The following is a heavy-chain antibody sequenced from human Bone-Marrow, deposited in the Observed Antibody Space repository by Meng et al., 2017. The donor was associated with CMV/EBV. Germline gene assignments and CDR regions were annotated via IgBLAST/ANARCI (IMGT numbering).Heavy chain of an antibody. J-gene: IGHJ4*02. CDR2: IRYDGSNK. V-gene: IGHV3-30*02. CDR3: AKDREDIAAASDGFDY. Sequence: GGSLRLSCAASGFTFSSYGMHWVRQAPGKGLEWVAFIRYDGSNKYYADSVKGRFTISRDNSKNTLYLQMNSLRAEDTAVYYCAKDREDIAAASDGFDYWGQGTLVTVSS. CDR1: GFTFSSYG. D-gene: IGHD6-13*01.